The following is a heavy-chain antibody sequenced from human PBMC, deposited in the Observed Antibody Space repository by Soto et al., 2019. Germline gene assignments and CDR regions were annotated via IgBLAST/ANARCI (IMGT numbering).Heavy chain of an antibody. Sequence: QVQQVESGGDVVQPGRSLRLSCAASGFTFSSYGMHWVRQAPGKGLEWVATISYDGSNKYYADSVKGRFTISRDNSKNMLYLQMNSLGAEDTAVYYCAKACGRDGFIGYFDYWGQGTLVTVSS. CDR2: ISYDGSNK. CDR3: AKACGRDGFIGYFDY. D-gene: IGHD2-15*01. CDR1: GFTFSSYG. V-gene: IGHV3-30*18. J-gene: IGHJ4*02.